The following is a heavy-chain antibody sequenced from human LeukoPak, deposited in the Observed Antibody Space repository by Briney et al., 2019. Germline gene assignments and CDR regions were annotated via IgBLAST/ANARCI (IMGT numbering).Heavy chain of an antibody. J-gene: IGHJ4*02. CDR1: GFTFSYYG. CDR3: AKSHLPNAYSGTYYCDY. V-gene: IGHV3-30*02. CDR2: IRYDESKK. Sequence: PGGSLRFSCAASGFTFSYYGMHWVRQAPGKGLEWVAFIRYDESKKFYGDSVKGRFTISRGNSKNTLYLQMNSLRTEDTAVYYCAKSHLPNAYSGTYYCDYWGQGTLVTVSS. D-gene: IGHD1-26*01.